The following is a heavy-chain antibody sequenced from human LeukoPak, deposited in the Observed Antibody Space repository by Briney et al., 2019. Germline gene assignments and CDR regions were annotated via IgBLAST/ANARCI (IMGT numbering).Heavy chain of an antibody. CDR2: VYYSGNT. J-gene: IGHJ6*02. Sequence: PSQTLSLTCTVSGGSITSGDYYWNWIRQQPGKGLEWIGYVYYSGNTNYNPSLKSRVIISVDTSKNQFSLRLSSVTAADTAVYYCARDAPPEGNYYYGMDVWGQGTTVTVSS. CDR1: GGSITSGDYY. D-gene: IGHD3-10*01. CDR3: ARDAPPEGNYYYGMDV. V-gene: IGHV4-61*08.